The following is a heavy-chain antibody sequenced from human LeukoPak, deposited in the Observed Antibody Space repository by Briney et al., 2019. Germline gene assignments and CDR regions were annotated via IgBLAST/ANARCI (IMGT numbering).Heavy chain of an antibody. J-gene: IGHJ4*02. CDR2: IYPGDSDT. CDR3: ARRYDFWSGTLDY. CDR1: GYIFTSYW. V-gene: IGHV5-51*01. Sequence: GXSLQISCKGSGYIFTSYWIGWVRQVPGKGLEWMGIIYPGDSDTRYSPSFQGQVTISADKSISTASLQWSSLKASDTAMYYCARRYDFWSGTLDYWGQGTLVTVSS. D-gene: IGHD3-3*01.